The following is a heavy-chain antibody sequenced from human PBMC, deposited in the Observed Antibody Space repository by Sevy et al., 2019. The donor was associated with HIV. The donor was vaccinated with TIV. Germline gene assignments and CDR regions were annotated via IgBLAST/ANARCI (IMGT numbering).Heavy chain of an antibody. Sequence: GGSLRLSCAASGFTFSIYWMTWVRQAPGKGLEWVANIKQDGGEKYYVDSVKGRFTISRDNAKNSLYLQMNSLRADDTAVYYCAGDWGDDFDDRRASYYYFYGMDVWGQGTTVTVSS. CDR1: GFTFSIYW. V-gene: IGHV3-7*01. D-gene: IGHD4-17*01. CDR3: AGDWGDDFDDRRASYYYFYGMDV. CDR2: IKQDGGEK. J-gene: IGHJ6*02.